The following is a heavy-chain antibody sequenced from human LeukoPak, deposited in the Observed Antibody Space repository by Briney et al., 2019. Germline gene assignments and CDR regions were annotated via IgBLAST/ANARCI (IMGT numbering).Heavy chain of an antibody. V-gene: IGHV3-23*01. Sequence: GGSLRLSCAASAFTFNSYAMSWVRQAPGKVLEWVSAITGSGGDTYHADSVKGRFTISRDNSKNTLYLQMNSLRAEDTAVYYCAKGSRDSRPYYFDFWGQGTLVTVSS. CDR1: AFTFNSYA. CDR3: AKGSRDSRPYYFDF. D-gene: IGHD3-10*01. J-gene: IGHJ4*02. CDR2: ITGSGGDT.